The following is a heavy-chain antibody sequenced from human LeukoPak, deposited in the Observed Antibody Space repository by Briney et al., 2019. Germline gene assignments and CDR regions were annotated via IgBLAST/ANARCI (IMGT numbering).Heavy chain of an antibody. D-gene: IGHD3-3*01. CDR1: GGTFSSYA. CDR2: ISAYNGNT. J-gene: IGHJ5*02. Sequence: ASVKVSCKASGGTFSSYAISWVRQAPGQGLEWMGWISAYNGNTNYAQKLQGRVTMTTDTSTSTAYMELRSLRSDDTAVYYCARVFSGDYDFWSGSNNWFDPWGQGTLVTVSS. CDR3: ARVFSGDYDFWSGSNNWFDP. V-gene: IGHV1-18*01.